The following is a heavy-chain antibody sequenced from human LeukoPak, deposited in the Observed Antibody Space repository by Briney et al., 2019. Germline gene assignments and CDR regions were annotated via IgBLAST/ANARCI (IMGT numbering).Heavy chain of an antibody. CDR1: GFTSSSYA. V-gene: IGHV3-23*01. Sequence: PGGSLRLSCAASGFTSSSYAMSWVRQAPGKGLECVSAISGSGLSTYYADSVKGRFTISRDNSKNTLYLQMSSLRAEDTAVYYCAKDFQTPRYSLPHAFDIWGQGTVVTVSS. CDR3: AKDFQTPRYSLPHAFDI. D-gene: IGHD6-13*01. CDR2: ISGSGLST. J-gene: IGHJ3*02.